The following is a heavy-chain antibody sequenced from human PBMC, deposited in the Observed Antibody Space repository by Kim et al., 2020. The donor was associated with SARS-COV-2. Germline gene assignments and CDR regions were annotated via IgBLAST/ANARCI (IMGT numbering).Heavy chain of an antibody. CDR2: IAAGGGST. Sequence: GGSLRLSCAASGFTFSSYAMTWVRQAPGRGLEWVSHIAAGGGSTYTPTVQGRATISRDNSRKTVYLDLKDLRPEDTAFYYCAASLGILYAFHYWGQGALV. D-gene: IGHD6-13*01. V-gene: IGHV3-23*01. CDR1: GFTFSSYA. J-gene: IGHJ4*02. CDR3: AASLGILYAFHY.